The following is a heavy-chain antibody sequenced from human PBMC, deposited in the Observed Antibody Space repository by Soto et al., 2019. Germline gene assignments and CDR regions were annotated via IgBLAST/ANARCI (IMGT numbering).Heavy chain of an antibody. CDR3: ASGDTAMIRGLDY. CDR1: GITFSSYD. D-gene: IGHD5-18*01. V-gene: IGHV3-30*04. Sequence: GSLRLSCAASGITFSSYDMHWVRQAPGKGLEWVAVISYGGSDKYYANSVKGRFTISRDNSKNTLYLQMNRLRAEDTAVYYCASGDTAMIRGLDYWGQGTLVTVSS. CDR2: ISYGGSDK. J-gene: IGHJ4*02.